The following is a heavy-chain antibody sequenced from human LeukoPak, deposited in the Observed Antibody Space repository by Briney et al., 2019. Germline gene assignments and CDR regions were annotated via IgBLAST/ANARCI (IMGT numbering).Heavy chain of an antibody. CDR3: ARDMSGGSCLDY. V-gene: IGHV1-18*01. Sequence: GASVKVSCKASGYTFTSYGISWVRQAPGQGLEWMGWISAYNGHTNYEQKFQGRVTMTRDMSTSTVYMELSSLRSEDTAVYYCARDMSGGSCLDYWGQGTLVTVSS. D-gene: IGHD2-15*01. CDR2: ISAYNGHT. CDR1: GYTFTSYG. J-gene: IGHJ4*02.